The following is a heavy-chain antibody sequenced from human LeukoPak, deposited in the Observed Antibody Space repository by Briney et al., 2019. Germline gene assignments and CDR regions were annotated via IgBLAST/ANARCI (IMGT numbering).Heavy chain of an antibody. CDR2: FDPEDGET. Sequence: ASVKVSCKVSGYTLTELSMHWVRQAPGKGLEWMGGFDPEDGETIYAQKFQGRVTITADESTSTAYMELSSLRSEDTAVYYCLINWNEGFDPWGQGTLVTVSS. D-gene: IGHD1-1*01. CDR3: LINWNEGFDP. V-gene: IGHV1-24*01. CDR1: GYTLTELS. J-gene: IGHJ5*02.